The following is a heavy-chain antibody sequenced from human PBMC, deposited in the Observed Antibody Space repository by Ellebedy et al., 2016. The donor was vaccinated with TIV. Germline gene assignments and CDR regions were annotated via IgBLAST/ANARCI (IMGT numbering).Heavy chain of an antibody. J-gene: IGHJ4*02. CDR3: ASPGYYGPFDH. V-gene: IGHV3-74*01. CDR2: INSDESTT. D-gene: IGHD3-3*01. CDR1: GFTFSSYW. Sequence: GESLKISCAASGFTFSSYWMHWVRQAPGKGLVWASRINSDESTTTYADSVKGRFTISRHSSKNMLYLQMNALRLEDTAVYYCASPGYYGPFDHWGRGTLVTVSS.